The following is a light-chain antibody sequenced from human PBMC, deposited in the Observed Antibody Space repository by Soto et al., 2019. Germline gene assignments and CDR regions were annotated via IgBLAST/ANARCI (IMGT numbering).Light chain of an antibody. V-gene: IGLV2-8*01. CDR3: SSYAGSNNFGV. CDR2: EVS. J-gene: IGLJ1*01. Sequence: QSVLTQPPSASGSPAQSVTISCTGTSSDVGGYNYVSWYQQHPDKAPKLMIYEVSKRPSGVPDRFSGSESGNTASLTVSGLQAEDEADYYCSSYAGSNNFGVFGTGTKVTVL. CDR1: SSDVGGYNY.